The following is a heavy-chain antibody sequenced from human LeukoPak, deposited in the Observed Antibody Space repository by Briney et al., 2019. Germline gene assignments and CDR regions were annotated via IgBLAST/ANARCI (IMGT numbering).Heavy chain of an antibody. CDR2: IYSDGST. J-gene: IGHJ3*02. D-gene: IGHD3-16*01. V-gene: IGHV3-53*01. CDR3: ARDKGGGGAFDI. Sequence: GGSLRLSCAASTFTVYTYYMSWVRQAPGKGLEWVSVIYSDGSTYYADSVKGRLTISRDNSKNTLYLQMNSLRAEDTAMYYCARDKGGGGAFDIWGQGTMVTVSS. CDR1: TFTVYTYY.